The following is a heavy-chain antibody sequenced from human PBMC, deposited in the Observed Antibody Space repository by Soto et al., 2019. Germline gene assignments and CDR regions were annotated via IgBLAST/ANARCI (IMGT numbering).Heavy chain of an antibody. J-gene: IGHJ5*02. Sequence: SVKVSCKTSGFIFSSSAVQWVRQARGQRLEWMGRIIVGSGNTNYAQKFHKRITMTTDTSTSTAYMELRSLTSDDTAVYYCARDSYSGYDLNWFDPWGQGTLVTVS. CDR2: IIVGSGNT. D-gene: IGHD5-12*01. V-gene: IGHV1-58*01. CDR3: ARDSYSGYDLNWFDP. CDR1: GFIFSSSA.